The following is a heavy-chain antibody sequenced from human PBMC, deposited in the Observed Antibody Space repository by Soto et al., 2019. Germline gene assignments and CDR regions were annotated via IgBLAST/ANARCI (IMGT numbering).Heavy chain of an antibody. Sequence: ASVKVSCKASGYTFTSYGISRVRQAPGQGLEWMGWISAYNGNTNYAQKLQGRVTMTTDTSTSTAYMELRSLRSDDTAVYYRARDKRVPAATEWATKDGMDVWGQGTTVTVSS. CDR3: ARDKRVPAATEWATKDGMDV. D-gene: IGHD2-2*01. V-gene: IGHV1-18*01. CDR1: GYTFTSYG. CDR2: ISAYNGNT. J-gene: IGHJ6*02.